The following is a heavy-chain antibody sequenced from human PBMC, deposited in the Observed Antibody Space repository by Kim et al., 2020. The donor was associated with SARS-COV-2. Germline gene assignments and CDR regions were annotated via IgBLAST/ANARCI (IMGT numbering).Heavy chain of an antibody. J-gene: IGHJ6*02. CDR2: INHSGST. Sequence: SETLSLTCAVYGGSFSGYYWSWIRQPPGKGLEWIGEINHSGSTNYNPSLKSRVTISVDTSKNQFSLKLSSVTAADTAVYYCARLRPRVPAATGSYYYYYGMDVWGQGTSVTVSS. D-gene: IGHD2-2*01. CDR3: ARLRPRVPAATGSYYYYYGMDV. CDR1: GGSFSGYY. V-gene: IGHV4-34*01.